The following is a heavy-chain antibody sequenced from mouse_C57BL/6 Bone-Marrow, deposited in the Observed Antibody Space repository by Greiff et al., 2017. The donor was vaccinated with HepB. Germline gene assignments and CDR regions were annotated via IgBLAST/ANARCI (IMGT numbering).Heavy chain of an antibody. V-gene: IGHV1-50*01. CDR2: IDPSDSYT. CDR1: GYTFTSYW. Sequence: QVQLQQSGAELVKPGASVKLSCKASGYTFTSYWMQWVKQRPGQGLEWIGEIDPSDSYTNYNQKFKGKATLTVDTSSSTAYMQLSSLTSEDSAVYYCARERVYYGGTWFAYWGQGTLVTVSA. CDR3: ARERVYYGGTWFAY. J-gene: IGHJ3*01. D-gene: IGHD1-1*01.